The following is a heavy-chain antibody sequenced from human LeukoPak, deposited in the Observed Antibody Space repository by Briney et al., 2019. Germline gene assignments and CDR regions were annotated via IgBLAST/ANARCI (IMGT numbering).Heavy chain of an antibody. V-gene: IGHV3-30*18. CDR2: ISYDGSNK. Sequence: GGSLRLSCAAAGFTCSSYGMHWVRQAPGKGLEWVAVISYDGSNKYFADSVKGRFTISRDNSKNTLYLQMNSLRAEDTAVYYCAKVLLTYCGGDCYELWGQGTLVTVSS. CDR3: AKVLLTYCGGDCYEL. CDR1: GFTCSSYG. D-gene: IGHD2-21*02. J-gene: IGHJ4*02.